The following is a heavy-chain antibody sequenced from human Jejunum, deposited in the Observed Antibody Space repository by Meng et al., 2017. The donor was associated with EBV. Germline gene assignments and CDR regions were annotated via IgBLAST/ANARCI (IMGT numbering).Heavy chain of an antibody. CDR1: GDSVSSRSDY. J-gene: IGHJ4*02. Sequence: QVQLRAPVPGLVKPSETRSPTCTSSGDSVSSRSDYWNWIRQPPGKGLELSGYMYYSGSSNYNPSLKSRVTISIDMSKNQFSLKLNSVTAADTAVYYCAGDRRAYCGSDCNPLDYWGQGTLVTVSS. V-gene: IGHV4-61*01. CDR3: AGDRRAYCGSDCNPLDY. D-gene: IGHD2-21*02. CDR2: MYYSGSS.